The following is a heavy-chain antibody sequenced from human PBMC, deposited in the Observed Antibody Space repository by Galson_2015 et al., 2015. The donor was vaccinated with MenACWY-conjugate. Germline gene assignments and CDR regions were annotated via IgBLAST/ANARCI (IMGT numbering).Heavy chain of an antibody. D-gene: IGHD3-3*01. CDR1: GFTLSSYW. Sequence: SLRLSCAASGFTLSSYWMHWVRQVPGKGLVWVSRINPDGSGTTYADSVKGRFTISRDNAKNTLYLQMNSLRAEDTAVYYCTRDRSRVLELPNNWFDTWGQGTLVTVSS. J-gene: IGHJ5*02. CDR2: INPDGSGT. CDR3: TRDRSRVLELPNNWFDT. V-gene: IGHV3-74*01.